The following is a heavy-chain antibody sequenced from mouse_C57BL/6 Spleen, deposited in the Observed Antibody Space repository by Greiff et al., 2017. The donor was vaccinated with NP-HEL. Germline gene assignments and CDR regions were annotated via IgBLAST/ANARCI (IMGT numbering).Heavy chain of an antibody. CDR3: ARHYYGSIVFDY. CDR1: GFTFSSYG. Sequence: EVQVVESGGDLVKPGGSLKLSCAASGFTFSSYGMSWVRQTPDKRLEWVATISSGGSYTYYPDSVKGRFTISRDNAKNTLYLQMSSLKSEDTAMYYCARHYYGSIVFDYWGQGTTLTVSS. V-gene: IGHV5-6*01. J-gene: IGHJ2*01. CDR2: ISSGGSYT. D-gene: IGHD1-1*01.